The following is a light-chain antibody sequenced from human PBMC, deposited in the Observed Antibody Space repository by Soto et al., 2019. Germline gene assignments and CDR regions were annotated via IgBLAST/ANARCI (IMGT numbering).Light chain of an antibody. V-gene: IGKV1-9*01. J-gene: IGKJ5*01. CDR3: QHHNSYPIT. CDR1: QGISSY. Sequence: DIQLTQSPSFLSASVGDRVTITCRARQGISSYLAWYQQKPGKAPKLLIYAASTLQSGVPSRFSGSGSGTEFTLTISSLQPEDVATYYCQHHNSYPITFGQGTRLEIK. CDR2: AAS.